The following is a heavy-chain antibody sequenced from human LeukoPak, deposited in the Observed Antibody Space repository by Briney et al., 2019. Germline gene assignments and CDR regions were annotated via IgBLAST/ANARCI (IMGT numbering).Heavy chain of an antibody. J-gene: IGHJ4*02. CDR3: ARDREYSSSWYPCFDY. V-gene: IGHV3-30*02. CDR1: GFTFSSYG. Sequence: GGSLRLSCAASGFTFSSYGMHWVRQAPGKGLEWVAFIRYDGSNKYYADSVKGRFTISRDNSKNTLYLQMNSLRAEDTAVYYCARDREYSSSWYPCFDYWGQGTLVTVSS. D-gene: IGHD6-13*01. CDR2: IRYDGSNK.